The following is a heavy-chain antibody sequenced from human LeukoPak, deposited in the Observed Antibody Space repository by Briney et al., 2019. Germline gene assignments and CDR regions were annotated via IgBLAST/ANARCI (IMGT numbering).Heavy chain of an antibody. CDR2: IRWNSGSI. CDR1: GFTFDDYA. Sequence: PGGSLRLSCAASGFTFDDYAMHWVRQAPGKGLEWVSCIRWNSGSIGYEDSVKGRFTISRDNDKNSLYLNMNSLRDEDTDLYYCAKGFSTTVVTPFDYWGQGTLVTVSS. V-gene: IGHV3-9*01. J-gene: IGHJ4*02. CDR3: AKGFSTTVVTPFDY. D-gene: IGHD4-23*01.